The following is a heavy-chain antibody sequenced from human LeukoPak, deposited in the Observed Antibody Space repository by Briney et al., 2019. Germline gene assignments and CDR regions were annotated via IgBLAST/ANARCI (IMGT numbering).Heavy chain of an antibody. CDR3: ARDLGSWRLRLGELPSRFDY. Sequence: ASVKVSCKASGYTFTGYYIYWVRQAPGQGLEWMGWINPNSGDTHYAQKFQGRVTMTGDTSISTAYMELSRLRSDDTAVYYCARDLGSWRLRLGELPSRFDYWGQGTLVTVSS. CDR2: INPNSGDT. D-gene: IGHD3-16*01. V-gene: IGHV1-2*02. J-gene: IGHJ4*02. CDR1: GYTFTGYY.